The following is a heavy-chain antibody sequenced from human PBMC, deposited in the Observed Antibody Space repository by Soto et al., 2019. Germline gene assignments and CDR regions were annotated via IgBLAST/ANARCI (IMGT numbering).Heavy chain of an antibody. V-gene: IGHV4-31*03. CDR2: IYYSGST. CDR3: ATARGYDSSGYYEIDAFDI. D-gene: IGHD3-22*01. Sequence: LSLTCTVSGGSISSGGYYWSWIRQHPGKGLEWIGYIYYSGSTYYNPSLKSRVTISVDTSKNQFSLKLSSVTAADTAVYYCATARGYDSSGYYEIDAFDIWGQGTMVTVSS. J-gene: IGHJ3*02. CDR1: GGSISSGGYY.